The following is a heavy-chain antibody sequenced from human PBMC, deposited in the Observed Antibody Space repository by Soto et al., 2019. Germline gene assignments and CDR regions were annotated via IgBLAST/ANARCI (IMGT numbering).Heavy chain of an antibody. D-gene: IGHD3-10*01. CDR3: AGALITMVRGVIIRRWFDP. Sequence: PSETLSLTCAVYGGSFSGYYWSWIRQPPGKGLEWIGEINHSGSTNYNPSLKSRVTISVDTSKNQFSLRLSSVTAADTAVYYCAGALITMVRGVIIRRWFDPWGQGTLVTVSS. V-gene: IGHV4-34*01. CDR2: INHSGST. CDR1: GGSFSGYY. J-gene: IGHJ5*02.